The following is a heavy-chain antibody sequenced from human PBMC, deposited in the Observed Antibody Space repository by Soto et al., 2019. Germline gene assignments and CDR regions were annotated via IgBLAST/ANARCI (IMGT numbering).Heavy chain of an antibody. Sequence: EVQLLESGGGLVQPGGSLRLSCAASGFTFSSYALSWVRQAPGKGLEWVSAISGSGGSTYYADSVKGRFTISRDNSKNTLYLQMNSLRAEDTAVYYCAEDVGAGAGIWPGWFDPWGQGTLVSVSS. D-gene: IGHD6-13*01. CDR3: AEDVGAGAGIWPGWFDP. CDR2: ISGSGGST. V-gene: IGHV3-23*01. J-gene: IGHJ5*02. CDR1: GFTFSSYA.